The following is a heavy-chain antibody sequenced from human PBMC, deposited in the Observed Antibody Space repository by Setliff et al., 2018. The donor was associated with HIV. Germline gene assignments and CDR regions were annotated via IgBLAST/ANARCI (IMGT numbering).Heavy chain of an antibody. CDR3: ASRKDYGDHTFDY. CDR1: GYSFSSYW. V-gene: IGHV5-51*01. CDR2: IYPADADI. D-gene: IGHD4-17*01. Sequence: PGESLKISCQGSGYSFSSYWIGWVRQMPGKGLEWMGIIYPADADIKYSPSFQGQVTISVDKSISTAYLQWSSLKASDTAMYYCASRKDYGDHTFDYWGQGTLVTVS. J-gene: IGHJ4*02.